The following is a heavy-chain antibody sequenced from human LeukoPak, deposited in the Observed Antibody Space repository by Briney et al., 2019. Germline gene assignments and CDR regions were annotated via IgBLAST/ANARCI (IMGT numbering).Heavy chain of an antibody. Sequence: SETLSLTCTVPGGSISSYYWSWIRQPPGKGLEWIGYIYYSGSTNYNPSLKSRVTISVDTSKNQFSLKLSSVTAADTAVYYCARAITIFGVVIIIYFDYWGQGTLVTVSS. V-gene: IGHV4-59*01. J-gene: IGHJ4*02. CDR1: GGSISSYY. CDR2: IYYSGST. CDR3: ARAITIFGVVIIIYFDY. D-gene: IGHD3-3*01.